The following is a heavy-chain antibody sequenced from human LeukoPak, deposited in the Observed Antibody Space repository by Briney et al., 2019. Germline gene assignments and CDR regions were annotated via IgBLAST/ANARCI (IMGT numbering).Heavy chain of an antibody. J-gene: IGHJ4*02. CDR3: ARVSIAAAGLDY. CDR2: IYYSGST. V-gene: IGHV4-59*01. Sequence: SETLSLTCTVSGASISRSYWSWIRQPPGKGLEWIGYIYYSGSTNYNPSLKSRVTISVDTSKNQFSLELSSVTAADTAVYYCARVSIAAAGLDYWGQGTLVTVSS. CDR1: GASISRSY. D-gene: IGHD6-13*01.